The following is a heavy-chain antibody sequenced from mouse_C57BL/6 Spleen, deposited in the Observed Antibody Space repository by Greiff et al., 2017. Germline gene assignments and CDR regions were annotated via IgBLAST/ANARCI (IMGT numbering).Heavy chain of an antibody. D-gene: IGHD2-10*01. V-gene: IGHV1-74*01. CDR3: ASYYGKEAWFAY. CDR1: GYTFTSYW. J-gene: IGHJ3*01. Sequence: QVQLQQPGAELVKPGASVKVSCKASGYTFTSYWMHWVKQRPGPGLEWIGRIHPSDSDTNYNQKFKGKATLTVDKSSSTAYMQLSSLTSADSAVYYCASYYGKEAWFAYWGQGTLVTVSA. CDR2: IHPSDSDT.